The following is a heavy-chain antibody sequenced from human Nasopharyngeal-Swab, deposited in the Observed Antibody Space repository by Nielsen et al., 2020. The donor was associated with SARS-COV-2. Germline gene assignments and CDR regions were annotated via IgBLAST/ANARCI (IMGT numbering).Heavy chain of an antibody. CDR3: AKDQWGGAKDYYYYGMDV. J-gene: IGHJ6*02. CDR1: GFTFSSYG. V-gene: IGHV3-30*18. Sequence: GESLKISCAASGFTFSSYGMHWVRQAPGKGLEWVAVISYDGSNKYYADSVKGRFTISRDNSKNTLYLQMNSLRAEDTAVYYCAKDQWGGAKDYYYYGMDVWDQGTTVTVSS. D-gene: IGHD1-26*01. CDR2: ISYDGSNK.